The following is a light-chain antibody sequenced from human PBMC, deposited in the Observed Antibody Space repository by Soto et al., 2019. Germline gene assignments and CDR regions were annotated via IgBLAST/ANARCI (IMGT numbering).Light chain of an antibody. CDR3: QSYDSCLSGSV. Sequence: QSVVTQPPSVSGAPGQRVTISCTGSSSNIGAGYDVHWYQQLPGTAPKLLIYGNSNRPSGVPDRFSGSKSGTSASLAITGLQAEDEADYYCQSYDSCLSGSVFGTRTKV. J-gene: IGLJ1*01. CDR1: SSNIGAGYD. CDR2: GNS. V-gene: IGLV1-40*01.